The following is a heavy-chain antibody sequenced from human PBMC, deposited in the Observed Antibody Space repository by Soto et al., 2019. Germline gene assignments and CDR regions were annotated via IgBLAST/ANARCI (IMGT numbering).Heavy chain of an antibody. J-gene: IGHJ5*02. Sequence: QVQLQESGPGLVKPSETLSLTCTVSGGSVSSGSYYWSWIRQPPGKGLEWIGYIYYSGSTNYNPSLKSRVTISVDTSKNQFSLKLSSVTAADTAVYYRARDKREVTSWYNWFDPWGQGTLVTVSS. CDR2: IYYSGST. D-gene: IGHD2-2*01. V-gene: IGHV4-61*01. CDR3: ARDKREVTSWYNWFDP. CDR1: GGSVSSGSYY.